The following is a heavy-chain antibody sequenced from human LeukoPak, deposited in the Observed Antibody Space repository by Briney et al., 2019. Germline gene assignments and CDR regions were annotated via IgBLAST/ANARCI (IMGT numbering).Heavy chain of an antibody. D-gene: IGHD4-11*01. CDR1: GFTFSTYA. CDR2: ISGSGGST. V-gene: IGHV3-23*01. Sequence: QPGGSLRLSCAASGFTFSTYAMSWVRQAPGKRLEWVSAISGSGGSTYYADSVKGRFTIARDNSKNTLYLQMNNLRAEDTAVYYCAKEWYIATTVWFDPWGQGTLVTVSS. CDR3: AKEWYIATTVWFDP. J-gene: IGHJ5*02.